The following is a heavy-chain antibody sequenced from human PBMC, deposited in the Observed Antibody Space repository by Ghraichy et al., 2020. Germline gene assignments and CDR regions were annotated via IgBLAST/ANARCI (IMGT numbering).Heavy chain of an antibody. CDR1: GGSISSYY. Sequence: SETLSLTCTVSGGSISSYYWSWIRQPPGKGLEWIGYIYYSGSTNYNPSLKSRVTISVDTSKNQFSLKLSSVTAADTAVYYCARLRGGIKSSGTAMVPGVIGAGWFDPWGQGTLVTVSS. CDR3: ARLRGGIKSSGTAMVPGVIGAGWFDP. D-gene: IGHD5-18*01. J-gene: IGHJ5*02. V-gene: IGHV4-59*08. CDR2: IYYSGST.